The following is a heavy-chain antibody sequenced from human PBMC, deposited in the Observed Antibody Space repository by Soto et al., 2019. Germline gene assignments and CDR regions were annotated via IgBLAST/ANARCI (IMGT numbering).Heavy chain of an antibody. V-gene: IGHV1-18*01. CDR2: ISAYSGNT. J-gene: IGHJ4*02. Sequence: ASVKVSCKASGYTFTTYGINWVRQAPGQGLEWMGGISAYSGNTKYAQKFQGRVTMTTDTSTSTAYMELTSLRSDDTAIYYCVRDSWNYGIHIGHWGLGTMVTVS. D-gene: IGHD1-7*01. CDR1: GYTFTTYG. CDR3: VRDSWNYGIHIGH.